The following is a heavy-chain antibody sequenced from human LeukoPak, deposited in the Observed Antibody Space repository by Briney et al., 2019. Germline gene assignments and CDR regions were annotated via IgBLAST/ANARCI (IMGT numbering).Heavy chain of an antibody. V-gene: IGHV1-2*02. D-gene: IGHD4-17*01. CDR3: ARGKMTTVTSGFDP. Sequence: GASVKVSCKASGYIFTDYYMHWVRQAPGQGLEWMGWINPNSGGTNYAQKFQGRVTMTRDTSISTAYMELSRLRSDDTAVYYCARGKMTTVTSGFDPWGQGTLVTVSS. CDR2: INPNSGGT. J-gene: IGHJ5*02. CDR1: GYIFTDYY.